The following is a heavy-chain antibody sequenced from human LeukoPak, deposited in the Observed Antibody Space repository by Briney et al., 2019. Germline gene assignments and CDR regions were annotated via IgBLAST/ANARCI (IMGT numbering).Heavy chain of an antibody. CDR2: ISDDGRSK. CDR1: GFSFTSYG. CDR3: AKRPSDYGDYVSYFDY. Sequence: GGSLRLSCAASGFSFTSYGMHWVRQAPGKGLEGVGVISDDGRSKDYADSVKGRFTISRDNSKDTLYLQMNSLRDEDTAVYYCAKRPSDYGDYVSYFDYWGQGTLVTVSS. V-gene: IGHV3-30*18. D-gene: IGHD4-17*01. J-gene: IGHJ4*02.